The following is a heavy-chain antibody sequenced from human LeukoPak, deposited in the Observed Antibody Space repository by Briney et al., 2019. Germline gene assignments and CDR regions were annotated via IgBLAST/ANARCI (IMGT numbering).Heavy chain of an antibody. J-gene: IGHJ5*01. CDR1: GFRLGNYS. V-gene: IGHV3-23*01. CDR2: ISGTGGAT. CDR3: VKDPRDTYGTNWFAS. D-gene: IGHD2-21*01. Sequence: GGCLRLSCVASGFRLGNYSMSWVRQAPGNLLHWVSQISGTGGATWYAGFARDRFTISRDNSKKTLYLQMSGLRVEDTAMYYCVKDPRDTYGTNWFASWGQGTLLIVSS.